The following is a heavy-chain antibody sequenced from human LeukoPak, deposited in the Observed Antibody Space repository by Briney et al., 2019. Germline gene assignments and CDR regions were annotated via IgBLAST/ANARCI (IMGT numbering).Heavy chain of an antibody. D-gene: IGHD6-13*01. J-gene: IGHJ4*02. V-gene: IGHV3-23*01. CDR3: ARVFRIAAAGDY. CDR2: ISGGGGST. CDR1: GFTFSNYP. Sequence: PGGSLRLSCAASGFTFSNYPMSWVRQAPGKGLEWVSGISGGGGSTYYADSVKGRFTISRDNSKNTLYLQMNSLRAEDTAIYYCARVFRIAAAGDYWGQGNMVTVSS.